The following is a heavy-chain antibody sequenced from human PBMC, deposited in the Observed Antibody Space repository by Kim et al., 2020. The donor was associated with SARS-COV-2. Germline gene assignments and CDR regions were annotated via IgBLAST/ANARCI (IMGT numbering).Heavy chain of an antibody. CDR3: ARGPHQLELLRTDFDY. Sequence: ASVKVSCKASGYTFTGYYMHWVRQAPGQGLEWMGRINPNSGGTNYAQKFQGRVTMTRDTSISTAYMELSRLRSDDTAVYYCARGPHQLELLRTDFDYWGQGTLVTVSS. CDR2: INPNSGGT. D-gene: IGHD1-7*01. CDR1: GYTFTGYY. V-gene: IGHV1-2*06. J-gene: IGHJ4*02.